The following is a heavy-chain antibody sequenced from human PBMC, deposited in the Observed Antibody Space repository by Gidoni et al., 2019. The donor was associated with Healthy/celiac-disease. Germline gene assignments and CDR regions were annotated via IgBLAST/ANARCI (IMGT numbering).Heavy chain of an antibody. CDR1: GFPFSSYS. V-gene: IGHV3-21*01. Sequence: EVQLVESGGGLVKPGGSLRLSCPASGFPFSSYSMNWVPQAQGKGLEWVSSISSSSSYIYYADSVKGRFTSSRDNAKNSLYLQMNSLRAEDTAVYYCARGRGIGSDIDYWGQGTLVTVSS. CDR3: ARGRGIGSDIDY. D-gene: IGHD6-25*01. CDR2: ISSSSSYI. J-gene: IGHJ4*02.